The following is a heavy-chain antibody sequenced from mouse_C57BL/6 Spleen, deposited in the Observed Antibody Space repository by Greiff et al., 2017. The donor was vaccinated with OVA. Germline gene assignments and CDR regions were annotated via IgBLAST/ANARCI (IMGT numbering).Heavy chain of an antibody. Sequence: QVQLQQPGAELVMPGASVKLSCKASGYTFTSYWMHWVKQRPGQGLEWIGEFDPSDSYTNYNQKFKGKSTLTVDKSSSTAYMQLSSLTSEDSAVYYCASGEAQATEFAYWGQGTLVTVSA. CDR3: ASGEAQATEFAY. J-gene: IGHJ3*01. CDR1: GYTFTSYW. CDR2: FDPSDSYT. V-gene: IGHV1-69*01. D-gene: IGHD3-2*02.